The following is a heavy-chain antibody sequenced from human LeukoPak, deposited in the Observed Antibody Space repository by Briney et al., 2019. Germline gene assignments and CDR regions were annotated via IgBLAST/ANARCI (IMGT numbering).Heavy chain of an antibody. CDR2: ISWDGGST. D-gene: IGHD2-15*01. J-gene: IGHJ4*02. V-gene: IGHV3-43D*03. CDR1: GFTFDDYA. CDR3: AKADCSGGSCLFDY. Sequence: GGSLRLSCAASGFTFDDYAMHWVRQAPGKGLEWVSLISWDGGSTYYADSVKGRFTISRDNSKNFLYLQMNSLRAEDTALYYCAKADCSGGSCLFDYWGQGTLVTVSS.